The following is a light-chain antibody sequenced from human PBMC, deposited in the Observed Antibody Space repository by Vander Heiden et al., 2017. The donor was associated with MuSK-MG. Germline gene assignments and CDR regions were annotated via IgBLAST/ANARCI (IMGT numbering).Light chain of an antibody. Sequence: SSELTQDPALSVALGQTVRITCQGDSLRSYYASWYQQKPGQAPVLVIYGKNNRPSGIPDRFSGSSSGNTAALTITGAQAEDEADYYCNSRDSSGNHQVFGTGTKVTVL. V-gene: IGLV3-19*01. CDR1: SLRSYY. CDR3: NSRDSSGNHQV. CDR2: GKN. J-gene: IGLJ1*01.